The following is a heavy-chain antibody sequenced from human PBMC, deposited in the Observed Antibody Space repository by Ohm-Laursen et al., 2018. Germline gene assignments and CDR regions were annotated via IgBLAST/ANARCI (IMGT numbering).Heavy chain of an antibody. J-gene: IGHJ3*02. CDR2: ISSSSSYI. CDR1: GFTFSSYS. V-gene: IGHV3-21*01. D-gene: IGHD1-1*01. Sequence: LSLTCAVSGFTFSSYSMNWVRQAPGKGLEWVSSISSSSSYIYYADSVKGRFTISRDNAKNSLYLQMNSLRAEDTAVYYCARVYNAFDIWGQGTMVTVSS. CDR3: ARVYNAFDI.